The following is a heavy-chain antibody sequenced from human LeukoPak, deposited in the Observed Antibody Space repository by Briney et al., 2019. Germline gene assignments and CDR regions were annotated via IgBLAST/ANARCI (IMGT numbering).Heavy chain of an antibody. CDR1: GGFISSYY. J-gene: IGHJ2*01. D-gene: IGHD2-15*01. Sequence: SETLSLTCTVSGGFISSYYWSWIRQPAGKGLEWIGRIYTSGSTNYNPSLKSRVTMSVDTSKNQFSLKLSSVTAADTAVYYCARDPLVVVAATPSWYFDLWGRGTLVTVSS. CDR3: ARDPLVVVAATPSWYFDL. V-gene: IGHV4-4*07. CDR2: IYTSGST.